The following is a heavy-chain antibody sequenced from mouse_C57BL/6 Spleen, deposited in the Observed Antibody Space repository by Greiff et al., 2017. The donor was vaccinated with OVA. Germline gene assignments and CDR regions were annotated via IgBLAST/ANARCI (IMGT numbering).Heavy chain of an antibody. V-gene: IGHV2-6-1*01. D-gene: IGHD2-1*01. Sequence: VKLVESGPGLVAPSPSLSITCTVSGFSLTSYGVHWVRQPPGQGLEWLVVIWSDGSTTYNSALNSRLSISKDNSKSQVFLKMNSLQTDDTAMYDCARHGGNYEAMDYWGQGTSVTVSS. J-gene: IGHJ4*01. CDR3: ARHGGNYEAMDY. CDR2: IWSDGST. CDR1: GFSLTSYG.